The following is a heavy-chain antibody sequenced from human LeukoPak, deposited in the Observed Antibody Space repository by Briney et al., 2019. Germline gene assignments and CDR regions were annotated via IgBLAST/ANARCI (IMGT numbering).Heavy chain of an antibody. CDR3: AKTAVAANYFDY. CDR1: GFTFSSYG. J-gene: IGHJ4*02. D-gene: IGHD6-19*01. CDR2: ISYDGSNK. Sequence: GGSPRLSCAASGFTFSSYGMHWVRQAPGKGLEWVAVISYDGSNKYYADSVKGRFTISRDNSKNTLYLQMNSLRAEDTAVYYCAKTAVAANYFDYWGQGTLVTVSS. V-gene: IGHV3-30*18.